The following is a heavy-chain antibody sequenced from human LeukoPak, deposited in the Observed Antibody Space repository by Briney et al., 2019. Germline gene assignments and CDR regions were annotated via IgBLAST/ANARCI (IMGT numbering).Heavy chain of an antibody. J-gene: IGHJ4*02. CDR3: AIPPGGYYFN. Sequence: GGSLRLSCAVAGFTFSSYWMSWVRQAPGKGLEWVANIKQDGSGKYYVDSVKGRFTISRDNAKNSLYLQMNSLRAEDTAVYYCAIPPGGYYFNWGQGTLVTVSS. CDR2: IKQDGSGK. D-gene: IGHD3-10*01. V-gene: IGHV3-7*02. CDR1: GFTFSSYW.